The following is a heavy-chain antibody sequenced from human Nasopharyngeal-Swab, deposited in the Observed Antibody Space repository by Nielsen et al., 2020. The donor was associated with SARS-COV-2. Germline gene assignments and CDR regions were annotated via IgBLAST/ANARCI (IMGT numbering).Heavy chain of an antibody. CDR3: ARRAYYYGSGSYEGAYWYFDL. Sequence: GESLKISCKGSGYSFTSYWIGWVRQMPGKGLGWMGIIYPGDSDTRYSPSFQGQVTISADKSISTAYLQWSSLKASDTAMYYCARRAYYYGSGSYEGAYWYFDLWGRGTLVTVSS. CDR1: GYSFTSYW. J-gene: IGHJ2*01. D-gene: IGHD3-10*01. V-gene: IGHV5-51*01. CDR2: IYPGDSDT.